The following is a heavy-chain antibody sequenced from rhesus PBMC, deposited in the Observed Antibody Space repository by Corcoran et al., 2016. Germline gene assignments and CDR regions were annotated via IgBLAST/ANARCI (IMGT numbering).Heavy chain of an antibody. J-gene: IGHJ4*01. Sequence: EVQLVQSGAEVKKPGASVKISCKASGYTFTDYYLHWVRQTPEKGLDWMGRVDPEDGEPKHAQKFQARLTITADTSTDIAYMELSSLISEDTAVYYCATESRYSDHFDSWGQGVLVTVSS. CDR1: GYTFTDYY. V-gene: IGHV1-111*02. CDR2: VDPEDGEP. D-gene: IGHD6-25*01. CDR3: ATESRYSDHFDS.